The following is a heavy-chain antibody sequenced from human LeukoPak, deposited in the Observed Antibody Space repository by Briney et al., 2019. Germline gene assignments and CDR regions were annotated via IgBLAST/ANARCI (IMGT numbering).Heavy chain of an antibody. CDR1: GGSISSSSYY. J-gene: IGHJ5*02. CDR2: IYYSGST. Sequence: KPSETLSLTCTVSGGSISSSSYYWGWIRQPPGKGLEWIGSIYYSGSTYYNPSLKSRVTISVATSTNQFSLNVRSVSAADTAVYYCARDPSRSCAGGNCFSSWGQGTLVIVSS. CDR3: ARDPSRSCAGGNCFSS. V-gene: IGHV4-39*07. D-gene: IGHD2-15*01.